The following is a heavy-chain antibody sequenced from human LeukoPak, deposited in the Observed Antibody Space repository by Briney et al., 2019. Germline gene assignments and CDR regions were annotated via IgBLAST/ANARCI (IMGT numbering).Heavy chain of an antibody. D-gene: IGHD1-14*01. CDR3: ARGVEPLAANTLAY. V-gene: IGHV3-53*01. CDR1: GFTVITND. J-gene: IGHJ4*02. Sequence: PGGSLRLSCAASGFTVITNDMTWVRQAPGKGLEWVSVLYSDGNTKYADSVQGRFTISRDNSKTTLYVEMNSLSPDDTAVYYCARGVEPLAANTLAYWGQGTLVTVSS. CDR2: LYSDGNT.